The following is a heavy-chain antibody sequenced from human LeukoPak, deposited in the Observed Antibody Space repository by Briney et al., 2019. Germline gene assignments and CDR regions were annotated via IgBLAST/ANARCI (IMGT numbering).Heavy chain of an antibody. Sequence: GASVKVSCKASGYTFTGYYMHWVRQAPGQGLEWMGWINPNSGGTNYAQKLQGRVTMTTDTSTSTAYMGLRSLRSDDTAVYYCARLRDDFWSGYWSQFDYWGQGTLVTVSS. V-gene: IGHV1-2*02. D-gene: IGHD3-3*01. CDR3: ARLRDDFWSGYWSQFDY. CDR2: INPNSGGT. CDR1: GYTFTGYY. J-gene: IGHJ4*02.